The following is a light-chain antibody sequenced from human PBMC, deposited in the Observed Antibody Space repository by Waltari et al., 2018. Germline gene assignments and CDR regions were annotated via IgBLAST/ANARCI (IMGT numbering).Light chain of an antibody. V-gene: IGKV1-39*01. CDR3: QQSYSTPPT. CDR1: QSISSY. J-gene: IGKJ2*01. CDR2: AAS. Sequence: DIQMTQSPSSLSASVGDRVTITCRASQSISSYLNWYQQKPGKAPKLLSYAASSLQSGVPSRFSGIGSGTDFTLIISSLQPEDFATYYCQQSYSTPPTFGQGTKLEI.